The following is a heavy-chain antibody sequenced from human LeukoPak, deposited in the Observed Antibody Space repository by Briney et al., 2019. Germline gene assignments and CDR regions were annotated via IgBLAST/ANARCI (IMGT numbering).Heavy chain of an antibody. Sequence: SETLSLTCTVSGGSISSYYWSWIRQPAGKGLEWIGRIYASGYTNSNPSLKSRVTMSVDTSKNQFSLKLSSVTAADTAVYYCAREPLWSGYSYYYYYMDVWGKGTTVTVSS. D-gene: IGHD3-3*01. V-gene: IGHV4-4*07. CDR2: IYASGYT. CDR1: GGSISSYY. J-gene: IGHJ6*03. CDR3: AREPLWSGYSYYYYYMDV.